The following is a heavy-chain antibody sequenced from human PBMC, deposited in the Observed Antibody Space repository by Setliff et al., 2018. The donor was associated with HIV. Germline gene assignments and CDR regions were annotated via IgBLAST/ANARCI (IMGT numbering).Heavy chain of an antibody. V-gene: IGHV4-38-2*01. Sequence: PSETLSLTCSVSGYSINTAYYWGWIRQSPGKGLEWIGGFHHSGSTHYSPSLKSRVSISLDPSTKQVSLRLRSVTAADTAVYYCARSLTKQLVLGTSREYYFDSWGLGALVTVSS. CDR3: ARSLTKQLVLGTSREYYFDS. J-gene: IGHJ4*02. CDR2: FHHSGST. D-gene: IGHD6-13*01. CDR1: GYSINTAYY.